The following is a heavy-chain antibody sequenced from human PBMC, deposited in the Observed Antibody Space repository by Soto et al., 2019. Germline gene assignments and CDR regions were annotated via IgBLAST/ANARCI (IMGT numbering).Heavy chain of an antibody. CDR2: INPNDGGT. CDR3: AGVAFQAFDY. V-gene: IGHV1-46*01. Sequence: QVQLVQSGAEVRKPGASVKASCKASGYTFTRHHMHWVRQAPGQGLEWMGIINPNDGGTLYAQKFQGRVTMTRDTSTSTVYMELSRLRAEDTAVYYCAGVAFQAFDYWGQGSLVTVSS. J-gene: IGHJ4*02. CDR1: GYTFTRHH.